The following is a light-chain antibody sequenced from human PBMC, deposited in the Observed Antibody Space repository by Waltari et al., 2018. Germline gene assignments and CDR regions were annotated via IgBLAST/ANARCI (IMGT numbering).Light chain of an antibody. Sequence: AIRMTQSPSSLSASTGDRVTITCRASQGISSYLAWYQQKPGKAPKLLIYAASTLQKGVPSRFSGSGSVTDFTLTISCLQPDDFATYYCQHYNSYPYTFGQGTKL. CDR3: QHYNSYPYT. J-gene: IGKJ2*01. V-gene: IGKV1-8*01. CDR2: AAS. CDR1: QGISSY.